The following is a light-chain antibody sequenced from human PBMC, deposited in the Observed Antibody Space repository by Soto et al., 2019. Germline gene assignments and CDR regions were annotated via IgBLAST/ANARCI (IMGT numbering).Light chain of an antibody. Sequence: DIQMTQSPSTLSASVGDRVTITCRARQSISSWLAWHQQKPGKAPKLLIYQASILQSGVPSRFSGSGSGTEFILTISSLLPDDVATYYCQHSGAFGQGTKVEIK. J-gene: IGKJ1*01. CDR3: QHSGA. CDR1: QSISSW. CDR2: QAS. V-gene: IGKV1-5*03.